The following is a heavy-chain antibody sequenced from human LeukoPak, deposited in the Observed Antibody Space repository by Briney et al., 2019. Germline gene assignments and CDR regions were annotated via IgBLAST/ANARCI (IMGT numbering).Heavy chain of an antibody. CDR2: ISAYNGST. Sequence: ASVKVSCKASGYTFTSFGISWVRQAPGQGLEWMGWISAYNGSTDYAQKFQGRVTMTKDTSTSTVYMELRSLRSDDTAVYYCARERSGWPPDYWGQGTLVTVSS. CDR1: GYTFTSFG. CDR3: ARERSGWPPDY. D-gene: IGHD6-19*01. J-gene: IGHJ4*02. V-gene: IGHV1-18*01.